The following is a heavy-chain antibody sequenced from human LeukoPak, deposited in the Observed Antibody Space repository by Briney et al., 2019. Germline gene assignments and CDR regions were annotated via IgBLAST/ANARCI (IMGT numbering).Heavy chain of an antibody. CDR2: IYYSGST. CDR1: GGSISYYY. D-gene: IGHD6-13*01. Sequence: SETPSLTCTVSGGSISYYYWSWIRQPPGKGLEWIGYIYYSGSTDYNPSLRSRVTISVDTSKNQFSLKLSSVTAADTAVYYCARISSSWYYFDYWGQGTLVTVSS. J-gene: IGHJ4*02. V-gene: IGHV4-59*01. CDR3: ARISSSWYYFDY.